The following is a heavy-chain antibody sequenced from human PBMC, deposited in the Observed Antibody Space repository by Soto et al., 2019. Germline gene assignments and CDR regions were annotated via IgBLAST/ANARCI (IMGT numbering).Heavy chain of an antibody. J-gene: IGHJ6*02. CDR1: GGTFSSYA. V-gene: IGHV1-69*13. CDR3: ARGSLTDPLEPPDYYYYYGMDV. Sequence: SVKVSCKASGGTFSSYAISWVRQAPGQGLEWMGGIIPIFGTANYAQKFQGRVTITADESTSTAYMELSSLRSEDTAVYYCARGSLTDPLEPPDYYYYYGMDVWGQGTTVTVSS. D-gene: IGHD1-1*01. CDR2: IIPIFGTA.